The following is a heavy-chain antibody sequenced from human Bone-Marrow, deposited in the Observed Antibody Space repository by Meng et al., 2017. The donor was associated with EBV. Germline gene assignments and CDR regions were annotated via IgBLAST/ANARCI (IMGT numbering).Heavy chain of an antibody. CDR2: IIPIFGTA. V-gene: IGHV1-69*01. Sequence: QVQGVQSWGVVKKPGSSVKLSCKASGGTFSSYAISWVRQAPGQGLEWMGGIIPIFGTANYAQKFQGRVTITADESTSTAYMELSSLRSEDTAVYYCARDPGYAGYFDYWGQGTLVTVSS. J-gene: IGHJ4*02. CDR3: ARDPGYAGYFDY. CDR1: GGTFSSYA. D-gene: IGHD5-12*01.